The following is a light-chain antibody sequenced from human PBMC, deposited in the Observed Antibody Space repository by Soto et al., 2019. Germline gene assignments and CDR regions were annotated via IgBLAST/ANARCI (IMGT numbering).Light chain of an antibody. V-gene: IGLV2-14*01. CDR3: SSYTSSITPYV. CDR2: GVS. Sequence: QSALTQPAAVSLSPGQSITISCTGTITDIGAYNYVSWYQQHPGKAPKLLIYGVSSRPSGVSNRFSGSKSGNAAYLTISGLQADDEAEYYCSSYTSSITPYVFGTGTKVTVL. CDR1: ITDIGAYNY. J-gene: IGLJ1*01.